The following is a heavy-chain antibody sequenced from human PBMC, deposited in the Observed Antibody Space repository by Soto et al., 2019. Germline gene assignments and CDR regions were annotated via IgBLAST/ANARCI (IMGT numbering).Heavy chain of an antibody. D-gene: IGHD3-22*01. Sequence: GASVKVSCKASGGTFSSYAISWVRQAPGQGLEWMGGIIPIFGTANYAQKFQGRVTITADESTSTAYMELSSLRSEDTAVYYCARDLFSSGYSQGYFDYWGQGTLVTVSS. V-gene: IGHV1-69*13. CDR1: GGTFSSYA. CDR3: ARDLFSSGYSQGYFDY. J-gene: IGHJ4*02. CDR2: IIPIFGTA.